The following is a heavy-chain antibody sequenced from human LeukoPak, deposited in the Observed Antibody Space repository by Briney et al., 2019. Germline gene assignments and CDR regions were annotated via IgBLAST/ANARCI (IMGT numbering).Heavy chain of an antibody. V-gene: IGHV3-48*04. D-gene: IGHD1-26*01. J-gene: IGHJ1*01. CDR2: IGRSTGTI. Sequence: GGSLRLSCAASGFTFTNAWMNWVRQAPGKGLEWVSYIGRSTGTIYYADSVRGRFSISRDNAKNSLYLQMNSLRTEDTAVYYCARDVVGATTPEYFQHWGQGTLVTVSS. CDR3: ARDVVGATTPEYFQH. CDR1: GFTFTNAW.